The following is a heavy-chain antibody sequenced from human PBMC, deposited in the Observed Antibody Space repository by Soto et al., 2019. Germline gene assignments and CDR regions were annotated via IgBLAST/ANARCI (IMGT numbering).Heavy chain of an antibody. CDR3: ARKSTYFDY. Sequence: SETLSLTCTVSGGSISSSSYYWGWIRQPPGKGLEWIGSIYYSGGTYYNPSLKSRVTISVDTSKNQFSLKLSSVTAADTAVYYCARKSTYFDYWGQGTLVTVSS. CDR2: IYYSGGT. V-gene: IGHV4-39*01. CDR1: GGSISSSSYY. J-gene: IGHJ4*02.